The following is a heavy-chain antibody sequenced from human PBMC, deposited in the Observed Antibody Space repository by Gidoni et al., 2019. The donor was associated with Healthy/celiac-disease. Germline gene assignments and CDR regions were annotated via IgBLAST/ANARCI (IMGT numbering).Heavy chain of an antibody. CDR1: GYSISSGYY. D-gene: IGHD6-19*01. CDR3: AISAPIIAVAGLNFDY. CDR2: IYHSGST. J-gene: IGHJ4*02. Sequence: QVQLQESGPGLVKPSETLSLTCAVSGYSISSGYYWGWIRQPPGKGLEWIGSIYHSGSTYYNPSLKSRVTISVDTSKNQFSLKLSSVTAADTAVYYCAISAPIIAVAGLNFDYWGQGTLVTVSS. V-gene: IGHV4-38-2*01.